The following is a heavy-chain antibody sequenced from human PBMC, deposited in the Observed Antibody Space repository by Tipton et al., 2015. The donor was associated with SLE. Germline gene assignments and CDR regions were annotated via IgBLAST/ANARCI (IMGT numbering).Heavy chain of an antibody. D-gene: IGHD3-16*01. Sequence: SLRLSCAASGFSFNKYGIHWVRQTADKGLQWVAYMHYDGGHKNYPDSVKGRFTISGDSSKNTVTLQMSSLRPGDTAVYYCAEEGDTHGDFDLWGHGTVVTVSS. CDR3: AEEGDTHGDFDL. V-gene: IGHV3-30*02. CDR2: MHYDGGHK. J-gene: IGHJ3*01. CDR1: GFSFNKYG.